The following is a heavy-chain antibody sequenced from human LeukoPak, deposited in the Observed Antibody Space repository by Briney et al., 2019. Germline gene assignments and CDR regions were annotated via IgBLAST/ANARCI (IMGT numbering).Heavy chain of an antibody. CDR3: ARDSEGAASGFDY. D-gene: IGHD6-13*01. V-gene: IGHV1-46*01. CDR1: GYTFTSYY. CDR2: INPSGGST. J-gene: IGHJ4*02. Sequence: ASAKVSCKASGYTFTSYYMHWVRQAPGQGLEWMGIINPSGGSTSYAQKFQGRVTMTRDMSTSTVYMELSSLRSEDTAVYYCARDSEGAASGFDYWGQGTLVTVSS.